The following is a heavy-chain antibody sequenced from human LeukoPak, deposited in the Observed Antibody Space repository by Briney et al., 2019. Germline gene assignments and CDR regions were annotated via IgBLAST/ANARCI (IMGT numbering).Heavy chain of an antibody. J-gene: IGHJ5*02. CDR1: GFTFSSYE. D-gene: IGHD3-3*01. CDR3: ARGLSTYYDFWSGVNWFDP. V-gene: IGHV3-48*03. Sequence: PGGSPRLSCAASGFTFSSYEMNWVRQAPGKGLEWVSYISSSGSTIYYADSVKGRFTISRDNAKNSLYLQMNSLRAEDTAVYYCARGLSTYYDFWSGVNWFDPWGQGTLVTVPS. CDR2: ISSSGSTI.